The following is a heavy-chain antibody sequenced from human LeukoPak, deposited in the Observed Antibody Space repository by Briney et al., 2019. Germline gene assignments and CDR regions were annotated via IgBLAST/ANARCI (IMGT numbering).Heavy chain of an antibody. V-gene: IGHV3-7*01. D-gene: IGHD6-19*01. Sequence: GGSLRLSCAASGFTFSYYWMTWVRQAPGKGLEWVANIKKDGSEKYFVDSVKGRFTISRDNAKNSLYLQMNSLRAEDTAVYYCARDQWLVHAFDIWGQGTMVTVSS. CDR3: ARDQWLVHAFDI. CDR2: IKKDGSEK. J-gene: IGHJ3*02. CDR1: GFTFSYYW.